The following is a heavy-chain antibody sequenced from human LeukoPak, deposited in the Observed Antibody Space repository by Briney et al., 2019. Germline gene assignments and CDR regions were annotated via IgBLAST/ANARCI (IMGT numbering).Heavy chain of an antibody. CDR3: ARGDDYGGNSVGY. CDR1: GYSFTTYY. Sequence: ASVKVSCKASGYSFTTYYMHWMRQAPGQGLEWMGTMNPRGGSTNYAQKFQGRVTMITDPSTSTAYMELSSLRSEDTAVYYCARGDDYGGNSVGYWGQGTLVTVSS. D-gene: IGHD4-23*01. V-gene: IGHV1-46*01. CDR2: MNPRGGST. J-gene: IGHJ4*02.